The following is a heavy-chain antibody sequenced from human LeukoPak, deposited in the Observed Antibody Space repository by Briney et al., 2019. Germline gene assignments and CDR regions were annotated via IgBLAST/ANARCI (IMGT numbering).Heavy chain of an antibody. D-gene: IGHD2-2*01. J-gene: IGHJ4*02. Sequence: PSETLSLTCAVYGGSFSGYYWSWIRQPPGKGLEWIGEINHSGSTNYNPSLKSRVTISVDTSKNQFSPKLSSVTAADTAVYYCASQESSTSYYFDYWGQGTLVTVSS. V-gene: IGHV4-34*01. CDR3: ASQESSTSYYFDY. CDR1: GGSFSGYY. CDR2: INHSGST.